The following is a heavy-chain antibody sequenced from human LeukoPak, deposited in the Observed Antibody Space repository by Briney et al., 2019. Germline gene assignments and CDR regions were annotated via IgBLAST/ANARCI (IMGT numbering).Heavy chain of an antibody. Sequence: SETLSLTCTVSGGSISNYYWNWIRQPPGKGLEWIGYIYYSGSTNYNPSLKSRVTISVDTSKNQFSLKLSSVTAADTAVYYCARAAVRGVLFFDYWGQGTLVTVSS. CDR2: IYYSGST. D-gene: IGHD3-10*01. CDR3: ARAAVRGVLFFDY. CDR1: GGSISNYY. J-gene: IGHJ4*02. V-gene: IGHV4-59*01.